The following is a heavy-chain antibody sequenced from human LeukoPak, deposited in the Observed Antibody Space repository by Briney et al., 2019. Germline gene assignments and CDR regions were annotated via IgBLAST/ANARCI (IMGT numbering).Heavy chain of an antibody. Sequence: GASVKVSCKTSGYTFTGYHVHWVRQAPGQGLEWMGRIIPILGIANYAQKFQGRVTITADKSTSTAYMELSSLRSEDTAVYYCARGSRPYSYGHDYWGQGTLVTVSS. D-gene: IGHD5-18*01. J-gene: IGHJ4*02. CDR3: ARGSRPYSYGHDY. CDR2: IIPILGIA. CDR1: GYTFTGYH. V-gene: IGHV1-69*04.